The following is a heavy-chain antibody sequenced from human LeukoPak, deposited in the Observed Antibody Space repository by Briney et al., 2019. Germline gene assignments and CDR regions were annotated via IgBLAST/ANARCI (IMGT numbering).Heavy chain of an antibody. J-gene: IGHJ4*02. CDR2: INYSGNT. Sequence: SETLSLTCSVSGGSISSSNYYWGWIRQPPGKGLEWIGSINYSGNTYYNPSLKSRVTISVDTSRNQFSLKLSSVTAADTAVYFCARLTTRNRGLTGPRKYYFDYWGQGTLVTVSS. D-gene: IGHD3-9*01. V-gene: IGHV4-39*01. CDR3: ARLTTRNRGLTGPRKYYFDY. CDR1: GGSISSSNYY.